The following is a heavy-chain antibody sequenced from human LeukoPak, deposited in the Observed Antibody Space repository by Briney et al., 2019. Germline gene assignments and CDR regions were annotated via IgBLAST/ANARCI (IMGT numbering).Heavy chain of an antibody. D-gene: IGHD2-15*01. CDR2: IIPIFGTA. CDR3: ARDGCSGGSCYSEGYYFDY. V-gene: IGHV1-69*13. J-gene: IGHJ4*02. Sequence: SVKVSCKASGGTFSSYAISWVRQAPGHGLEWMGGIIPIFGTANYAQKFQGRVTITADESTSTAYMELSSLRSEDTAVYYCARDGCSGGSCYSEGYYFDYWGQGTLVTVSS. CDR1: GGTFSSYA.